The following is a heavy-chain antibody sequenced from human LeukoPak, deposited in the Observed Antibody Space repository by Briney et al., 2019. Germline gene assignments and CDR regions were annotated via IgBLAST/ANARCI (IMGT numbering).Heavy chain of an antibody. Sequence: SETLSLTCAVYGYSICSGYYWGWIRQPPGKGMEWIGTIHHNGNTYYNPSLKSRVTISVDTSKNQFSLKLSSVTAADTAVYYCARVRYNYGDSDYWGQGTLVTVSS. CDR3: ARVRYNYGDSDY. V-gene: IGHV4-38-2*01. D-gene: IGHD5-18*01. CDR1: GYSICSGYY. CDR2: IHHNGNT. J-gene: IGHJ4*02.